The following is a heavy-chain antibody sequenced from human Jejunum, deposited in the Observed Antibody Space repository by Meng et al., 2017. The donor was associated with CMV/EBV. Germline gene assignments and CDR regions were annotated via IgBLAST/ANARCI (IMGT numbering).Heavy chain of an antibody. V-gene: IGHV4-30-4*01. CDR3: ASFDHIPRRNYFDY. D-gene: IGHD2-21*01. Sequence: QVQLQESGPGLVEPSQXLSPTCPVSGGSMSSGNYYWSWIRQPPGKGLEWIGYIHHSGSAYYNPSLKSRVSISVDTSKNQFSLNLNSMTAADTAVYYCASFDHIPRRNYFDYWGQGTLVTVSS. CDR2: IHHSGSA. J-gene: IGHJ4*02. CDR1: GGSMSSGNYY.